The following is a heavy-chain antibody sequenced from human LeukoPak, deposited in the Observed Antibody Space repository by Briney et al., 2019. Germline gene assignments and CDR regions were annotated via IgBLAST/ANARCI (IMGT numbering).Heavy chain of an antibody. Sequence: SQTLSLTCTVSGGSFSSGSYYWSWIRQPAGKGLEWIGRIYTSGSTNYNPSLKSRVTISVDTSKNQFSLKLSSVTAADTAVYYCATNSDDFWSGYYYYYYYMDVWGKGTTVTVSS. CDR1: GGSFSSGSYY. CDR3: ATNSDDFWSGYYYYYYYMDV. CDR2: IYTSGST. V-gene: IGHV4-61*02. D-gene: IGHD3-3*01. J-gene: IGHJ6*03.